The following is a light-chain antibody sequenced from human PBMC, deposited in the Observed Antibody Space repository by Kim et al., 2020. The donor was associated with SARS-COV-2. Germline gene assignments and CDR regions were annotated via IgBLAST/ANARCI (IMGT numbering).Light chain of an antibody. Sequence: LSPGERAPLSCRASKSVSTYLAWYQQKPGQAPRLLIFGASSRATGIPDRFSGSGSGTDFTLTISRLEPEDFAVYYCQQYDSSPRTFGQGTKVDIK. J-gene: IGKJ1*01. V-gene: IGKV3-20*01. CDR1: KSVSTY. CDR2: GAS. CDR3: QQYDSSPRT.